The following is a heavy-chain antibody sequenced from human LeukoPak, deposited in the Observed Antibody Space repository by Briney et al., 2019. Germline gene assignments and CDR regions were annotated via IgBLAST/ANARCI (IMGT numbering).Heavy chain of an antibody. CDR2: IYHSGST. J-gene: IGHJ4*02. Sequence: SETLSLTCTVSGYSISSGYYWGWIRQPPGKGLEWIGSIYHSGSTNYNPSLKSRVTISVDKSKNQFSLKLSSVTAADTAVYYCARVFFNYYDSSGYYFDYWGQGTLVTVSS. V-gene: IGHV4-38-2*02. CDR1: GYSISSGYY. CDR3: ARVFFNYYDSSGYYFDY. D-gene: IGHD3-22*01.